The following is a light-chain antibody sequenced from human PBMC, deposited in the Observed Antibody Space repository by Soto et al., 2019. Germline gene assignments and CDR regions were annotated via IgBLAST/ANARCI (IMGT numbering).Light chain of an antibody. CDR1: SSDVGGYNY. CDR3: SSYTSSSTLHYV. Sequence: QSVLTQPASVSGSPGQSITISCTGTSSDVGGYNYVSWYQQHPGKAPKLMIYEVSNRPSGVSNRFSGSKSGNTASLPISGLQAEDEADYYCSSYTSSSTLHYVFGTGTKVTVL. V-gene: IGLV2-14*01. CDR2: EVS. J-gene: IGLJ1*01.